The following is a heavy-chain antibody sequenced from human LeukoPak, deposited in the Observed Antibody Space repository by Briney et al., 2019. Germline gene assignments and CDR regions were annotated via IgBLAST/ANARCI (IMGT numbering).Heavy chain of an antibody. V-gene: IGHV4-39*07. CDR2: IYYSGST. J-gene: IGHJ4*02. D-gene: IGHD1-7*01. Sequence: SETPSLTCTVSGGSISSSSYYWGWIRQPPGKGLEWIGSIYYSGSTYYNPSLKSRVTISVDTSKNQFSLKLSSVTAADTAVYYCAREITGTRGVDYWGQGILVTVSS. CDR1: GGSISSSSYY. CDR3: AREITGTRGVDY.